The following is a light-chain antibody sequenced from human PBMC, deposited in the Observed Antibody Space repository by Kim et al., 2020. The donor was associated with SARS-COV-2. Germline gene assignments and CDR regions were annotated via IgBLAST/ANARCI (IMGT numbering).Light chain of an antibody. CDR3: QQYNNWIA. CDR2: GAS. CDR1: QIVSSN. V-gene: IGKV3-15*01. J-gene: IGKJ5*01. Sequence: SVSPGETVTLSCRASQIVSSNLAWFQQKPGQAPRLLIYGASTRASGIPARFSGSGSGTEFTLTISSLQSEDVAVYYCQQYNNWIAFGQGTRLEIK.